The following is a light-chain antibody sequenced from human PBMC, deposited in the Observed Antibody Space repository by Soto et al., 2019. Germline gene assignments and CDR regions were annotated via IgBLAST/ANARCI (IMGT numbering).Light chain of an antibody. V-gene: IGKV1-9*01. CDR2: ASS. J-gene: IGKJ1*01. CDR1: QGICTY. CDR3: QQVDSYPRT. Sequence: IQLTQSPSSLSASVGDRVTVTVLASQGICTYLVWYQQKSGKAPTVLIYASSTLQTGVPSRFSGSGSGTDFSLTISSLHPEDVATYYCQQVDSYPRTFGQGTKVDI.